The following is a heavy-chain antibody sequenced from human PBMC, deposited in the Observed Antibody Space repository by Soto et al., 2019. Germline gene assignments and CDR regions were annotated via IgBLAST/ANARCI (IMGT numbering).Heavy chain of an antibody. CDR2: IIPIFGTA. CDR3: ARVYDYYDSSGYYGY. V-gene: IGHV1-69*13. D-gene: IGHD3-22*01. CDR1: GGTFSSYA. J-gene: IGHJ4*02. Sequence: GASVKVSCKASGGTFSSYAISWVRQAPGQGLEWMGGIIPIFGTANYAQKFQGRVTITADESTSTAYMELSSLRSEDTAVYYCARVYDYYDSSGYYGYWGQGTLVTVSS.